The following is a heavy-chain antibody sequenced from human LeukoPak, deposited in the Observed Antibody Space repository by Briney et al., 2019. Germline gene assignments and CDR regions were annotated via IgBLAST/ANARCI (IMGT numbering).Heavy chain of an antibody. J-gene: IGHJ4*02. D-gene: IGHD1-14*01. V-gene: IGHV3-74*01. Sequence: GGSLRLSCAASGFTFSSYWMHWVRQAPGRGLVWVSRINSDGSSTNYADSVKGRFTISRDNAKNTLYLQMNSLRAEDTAVYYCTRKITALDYWGQGPLVTVSS. CDR2: INSDGSST. CDR1: GFTFSSYW. CDR3: TRKITALDY.